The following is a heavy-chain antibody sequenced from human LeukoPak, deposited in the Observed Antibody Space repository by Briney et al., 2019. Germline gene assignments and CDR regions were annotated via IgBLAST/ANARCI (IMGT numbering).Heavy chain of an antibody. V-gene: IGHV1-18*01. CDR1: GYPFTRYG. CDR2: FNPDNGNT. CDR3: ATYYCSTTSCYPYFFDY. D-gene: IGHD2-2*01. Sequence: ASVKVSCKASGYPFTRYGISWVRQAPGQGLEWMGWFNPDNGNTKYAQKFQGRVTMTTDTSTSTAHMDLRSLRSDDTAVYHCATYYCSTTSCYPYFFDYWGQGTLVTVSS. J-gene: IGHJ4*02.